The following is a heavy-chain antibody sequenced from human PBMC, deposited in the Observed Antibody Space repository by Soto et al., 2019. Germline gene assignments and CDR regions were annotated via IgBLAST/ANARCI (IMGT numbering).Heavy chain of an antibody. Sequence: ASVKVSCKASGYTFTSYGISWVRQAPGQGLEWMGWISAYNGNTNYAQKLQGRVTMTTDTSTSTAYMELRSLGSDDTAVYYCARDGVYDFWSGYSYFDYWGQGTLVTVSS. CDR1: GYTFTSYG. D-gene: IGHD3-3*01. V-gene: IGHV1-18*01. CDR2: ISAYNGNT. CDR3: ARDGVYDFWSGYSYFDY. J-gene: IGHJ4*02.